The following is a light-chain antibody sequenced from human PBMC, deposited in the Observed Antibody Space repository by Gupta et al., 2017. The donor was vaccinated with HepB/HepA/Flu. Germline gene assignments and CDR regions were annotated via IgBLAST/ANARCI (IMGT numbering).Light chain of an antibody. CDR3: VLYMGSGLGV. Sequence: QTVVTQEPSFSVSPGGTVTLTCGLGSGSVSTNYYPSWYQQTPGQVPRTLIYSTNIRSSGVPDRFSGSILGNKAALTITGAQADDESDYYCVLYMGSGLGVFGGGTKLTVL. J-gene: IGLJ3*02. V-gene: IGLV8-61*01. CDR2: STN. CDR1: SGSVSTNYY.